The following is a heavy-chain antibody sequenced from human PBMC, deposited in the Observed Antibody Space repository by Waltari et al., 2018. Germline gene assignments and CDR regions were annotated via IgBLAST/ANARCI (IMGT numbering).Heavy chain of an antibody. V-gene: IGHV1-24*01. J-gene: IGHJ4*02. CDR3: ATEAYCGGDCYRGDYFDY. CDR2: LVPEDWET. D-gene: IGHD2-21*02. CDR1: GYTLTELS. Sequence: QVQLVQSGAEVKKPGASVKVSCKVSGYTLTELSMHWVRQAPGKGLEWMGVLVPEDWETIYAQKFQGIGTMTEDTSTDTAYMELSSLRAEDTAVYYCATEAYCGGDCYRGDYFDYWGQGTLVTVSS.